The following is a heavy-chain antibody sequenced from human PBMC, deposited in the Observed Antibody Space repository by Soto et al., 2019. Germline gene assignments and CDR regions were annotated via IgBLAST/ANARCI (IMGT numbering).Heavy chain of an antibody. Sequence: GASVKVSCKASGYTFTGYYMHWVRQAPGQGLEWMGWINPNSGGTNYAQKFQGRVTMTRDTSISTAYMELSRLRSDDTAVYYCAREEGTMIVVVITRSYNWFDPWGQGTLVTVSS. D-gene: IGHD3-22*01. CDR1: GYTFTGYY. J-gene: IGHJ5*02. CDR2: INPNSGGT. CDR3: AREEGTMIVVVITRSYNWFDP. V-gene: IGHV1-2*02.